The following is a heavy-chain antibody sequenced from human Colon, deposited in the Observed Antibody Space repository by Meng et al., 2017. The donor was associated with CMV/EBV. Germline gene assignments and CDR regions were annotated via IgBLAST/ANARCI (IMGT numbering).Heavy chain of an antibody. Sequence: ESLKISCAASGFTFSRYSLNWVRQAPGKGLEWVSSITGSSNYIYYADSVKGRFTISRDNAKNSLYLEMNDLRAEDTAVYYCAKIVAVAGRTSGYGMDVWGQGTTVTVSS. CDR1: GFTFSRYS. V-gene: IGHV3-21*01. J-gene: IGHJ6*02. CDR2: ITGSSNYI. D-gene: IGHD6-19*01. CDR3: AKIVAVAGRTSGYGMDV.